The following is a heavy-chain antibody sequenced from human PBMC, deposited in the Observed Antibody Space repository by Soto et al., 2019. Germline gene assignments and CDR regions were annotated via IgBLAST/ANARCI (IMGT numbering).Heavy chain of an antibody. CDR3: AHMSYSGTSYFDS. D-gene: IGHD1-26*01. CDR2: IFGHGNE. V-gene: IGHV2-5*05. CDR1: GFSLTTSAAG. J-gene: IGHJ4*02. Sequence: QITLKESGPALVKPTQTLTVTCSFSGFSLTTSAAGVGWIRQTPGKALEWLAVIFGHGNENDGPSLKNRLTVTKDTSKNHVVLTMTNMHPLDSATYYCAHMSYSGTSYFDSWDQGTLVTVSS.